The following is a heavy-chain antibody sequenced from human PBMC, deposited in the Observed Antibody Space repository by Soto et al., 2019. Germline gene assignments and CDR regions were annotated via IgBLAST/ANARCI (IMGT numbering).Heavy chain of an antibody. V-gene: IGHV3-73*01. D-gene: IGHD3-3*02. CDR2: IRSKGDSYAT. CDR1: GFTFSDFV. CDR3: AYIRG. Sequence: GGSLRLSCAASGFTFSDFVMDWVRQASGKGLEWVARIRSKGDSYATAYTESVKGRSTISRDDSKNTAYLQMNSLKTEDTAVYYCAYIRGWGQGTLLTVS. J-gene: IGHJ4*02.